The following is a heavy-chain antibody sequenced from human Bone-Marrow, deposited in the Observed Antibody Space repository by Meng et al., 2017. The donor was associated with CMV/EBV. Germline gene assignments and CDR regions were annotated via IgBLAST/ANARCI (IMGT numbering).Heavy chain of an antibody. CDR1: GFTFSSDA. CDR3: AKDSRRGVTTSFDY. CDR2: ISGSGGST. Sequence: GESLKISCAASGFTFSSDAMSWVRQAPGKGLEWVSAISGSGGSTYYADSVKGRFTISRDNSKNTLYLQMNSLRAEDTAVYYCAKDSRRGVTTSFDYWGQGTLVTVSS. D-gene: IGHD4-17*01. J-gene: IGHJ4*02. V-gene: IGHV3-23*01.